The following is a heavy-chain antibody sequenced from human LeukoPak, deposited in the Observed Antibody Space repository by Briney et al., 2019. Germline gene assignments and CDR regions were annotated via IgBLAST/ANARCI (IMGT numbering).Heavy chain of an antibody. J-gene: IGHJ3*02. D-gene: IGHD3-9*01. CDR2: ISAYNGNT. V-gene: IGHV1-18*04. Sequence: ASVKVSCKASGYTCTSYGISWVRQAPGQGLEWMGWISAYNGNTNYAQKLQGRVTMTTDTSTSTAYMELRSLRSDDTAVYYCARAYYDILTGYYRSPDAAFDIWGQGTMVTVSS. CDR1: GYTCTSYG. CDR3: ARAYYDILTGYYRSPDAAFDI.